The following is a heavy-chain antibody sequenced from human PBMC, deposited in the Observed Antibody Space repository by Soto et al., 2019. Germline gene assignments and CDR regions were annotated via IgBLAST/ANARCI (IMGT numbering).Heavy chain of an antibody. CDR1: GYSIRNGNY. CDR3: TRVFGFWSGFSDS. V-gene: IGHV4-38-2*01. CDR2: MYPNGST. Sequence: SEILSLTSDVSGYSIRNGNYWGWIRQSPGKGLEWIGSMYPNGSTYYKPSLKSRVTISVDTSKNQFSLKLTSVTAADTAVYYCTRVFGFWSGFSDSWGQGILVT. J-gene: IGHJ4*02. D-gene: IGHD3-3*01.